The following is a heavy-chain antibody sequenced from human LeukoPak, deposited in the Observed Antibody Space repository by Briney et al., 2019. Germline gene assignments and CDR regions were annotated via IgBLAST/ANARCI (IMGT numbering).Heavy chain of an antibody. CDR3: ARVGCYDSSGYWLGFDY. J-gene: IGHJ4*02. CDR2: IYYSGST. Sequence: SETLSLTCTVSGGSISSGGYYWSWIRQHPGKGLEWIGYIYYSGSTYYNPSLKSRVTISVDTSKNQFSLKLSSVTAADTAVYYCARVGCYDSSGYWLGFDYWGQGTLVTVSS. CDR1: GGSISSGGYY. V-gene: IGHV4-31*03. D-gene: IGHD3-22*01.